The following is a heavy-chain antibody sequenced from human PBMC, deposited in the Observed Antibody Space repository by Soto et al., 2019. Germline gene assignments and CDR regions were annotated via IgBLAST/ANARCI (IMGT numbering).Heavy chain of an antibody. CDR2: IYSGGST. Sequence: GGSLRFSCAASGFTVSSNYMSWVRQAPGKGLEWVSVIYSGGSTYYADSVKGRFTISRDNSKNTLYLQMNSLRAEDTAVYYCARKQLDPNYYYYYMDVWGKGTTVTVSS. V-gene: IGHV3-66*01. CDR1: GFTVSSNY. J-gene: IGHJ6*03. D-gene: IGHD6-6*01. CDR3: ARKQLDPNYYYYYMDV.